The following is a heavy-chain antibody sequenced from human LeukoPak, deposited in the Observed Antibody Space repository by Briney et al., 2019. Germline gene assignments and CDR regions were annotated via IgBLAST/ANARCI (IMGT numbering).Heavy chain of an antibody. CDR3: ARGTLRYFDWLLNWFDP. J-gene: IGHJ5*02. CDR2: INHSGST. Sequence: SETLSLTCAVYGGSFSGYYWSWIRQPPGKGLEWIGEINHSGSTNYNPSLKSRVTISVDTSKNQFSLKLGSVTAADTAVYYCARGTLRYFDWLLNWFDPWGQGTLVTVSS. D-gene: IGHD3-9*01. V-gene: IGHV4-34*01. CDR1: GGSFSGYY.